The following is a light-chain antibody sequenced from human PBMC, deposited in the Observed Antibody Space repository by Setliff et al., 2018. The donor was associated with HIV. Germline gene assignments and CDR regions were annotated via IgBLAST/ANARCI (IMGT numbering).Light chain of an antibody. CDR3: LLSYSGARGV. CDR2: NAN. V-gene: IGLV7-46*01. CDR1: TRPVTNSHY. Sequence: QAVVTQEPSVTVSPGGTVTLTCDSSTRPVTNSHYPYWFQQKPGQAPRTLIYNANKKHSWTPARFSGSLLGGKAALTLSGAQPDDEADYYCLLSYSGARGVFGTGTKVTVL. J-gene: IGLJ1*01.